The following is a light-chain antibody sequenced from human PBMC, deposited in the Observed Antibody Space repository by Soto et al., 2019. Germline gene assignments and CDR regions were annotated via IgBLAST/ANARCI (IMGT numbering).Light chain of an antibody. V-gene: IGKV1-12*01. CDR2: AAS. CDR1: QGIRRS. CDR3: QQANSFPFS. J-gene: IGKJ3*01. Sequence: DIQMTQSPSSVSAFVVDRFTITSRASQGIRRSLAWYQQKSGEAPKLLIYAASNLQSGVTSRFSVSGSVTDFTLAITRLQPEDFATYYGQQANSFPFSVGPGTKVDIK.